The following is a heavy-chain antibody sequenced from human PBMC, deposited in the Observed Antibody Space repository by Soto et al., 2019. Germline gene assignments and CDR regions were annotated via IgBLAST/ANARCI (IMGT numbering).Heavy chain of an antibody. D-gene: IGHD5-12*01. CDR2: ISYDGSNK. CDR3: AKERDGYNLMYYYYGMDV. CDR1: GFTFSSYG. V-gene: IGHV3-30*18. Sequence: GGSLRLSCAASGFTFSSYGMHWVRQAPGKGLEWVAVISYDGSNKYYADSVKGRFTISRDNSKNTLYLQMNSLRAEDTAVYYCAKERDGYNLMYYYYGMDVWGQGTTVTVSS. J-gene: IGHJ6*02.